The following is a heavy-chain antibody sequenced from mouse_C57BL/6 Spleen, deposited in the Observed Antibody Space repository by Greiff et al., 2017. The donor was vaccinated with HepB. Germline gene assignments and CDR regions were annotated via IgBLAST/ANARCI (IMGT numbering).Heavy chain of an antibody. CDR2: ISNGGGST. J-gene: IGHJ4*01. CDR1: GFTFSDYY. CDR3: ARPSYYGSSYEGDAMDY. D-gene: IGHD1-1*01. Sequence: EVQLVESGGGLVQPGGSLKLSCAASGFTFSDYYMYWVRQTPEKRLEWVAYISNGGGSTYYPDTVKGRFTISRDNAKNTLYLQMSRRKSEDTAMYYCARPSYYGSSYEGDAMDYWGQGTSVTVSS. V-gene: IGHV5-12*01.